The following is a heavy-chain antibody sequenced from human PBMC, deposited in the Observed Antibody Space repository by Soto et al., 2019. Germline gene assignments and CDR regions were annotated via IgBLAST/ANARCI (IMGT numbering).Heavy chain of an antibody. V-gene: IGHV4-39*01. J-gene: IGHJ5*02. CDR1: GGSSSGSTFY. D-gene: IGHD1-1*01. Sequence: PSETLSLTCSVSGGSSSGSTFYWGWIRQPPGKGLEWIGTLSYGGTTHYNPSLKSRVAMSVDTSKNQLSLEMTSLTAADTAVYYCARTLYKALNWFDPWGQGALVTVSS. CDR3: ARTLYKALNWFDP. CDR2: LSYGGTT.